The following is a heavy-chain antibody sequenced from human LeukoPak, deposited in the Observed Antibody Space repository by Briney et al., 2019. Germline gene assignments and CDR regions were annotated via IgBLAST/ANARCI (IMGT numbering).Heavy chain of an antibody. CDR1: GGSISSSYSY. V-gene: IGHV4-39*07. J-gene: IGHJ4*02. D-gene: IGHD3-3*01. Sequence: SETLSLTCTVSGGSISSSYSYWGWIRQPPGKGLEWIGNIYYSGSTYYNPSLKSRVTISVDTSKKQFSLKLSSVTAADTAVYYCARRYDFWSGYPPPLDYWGQGTLVTVSS. CDR2: IYYSGST. CDR3: ARRYDFWSGYPPPLDY.